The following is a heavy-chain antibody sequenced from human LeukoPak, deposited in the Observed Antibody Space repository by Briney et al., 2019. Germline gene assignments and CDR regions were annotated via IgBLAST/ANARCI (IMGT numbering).Heavy chain of an antibody. D-gene: IGHD2-2*02. CDR2: MSFDVNNK. Sequence: PGGSLRLSCATSGFTFSSYAFHWVRQAPGKGLEWVATMSFDVNNKYYADSVRGRFTISRDNSKNTLYLQMNSLRAEDTAVYSCARGYCTSSSCYKDYWGQGTLVTVSS. V-gene: IGHV3-30*04. CDR1: GFTFSSYA. J-gene: IGHJ4*02. CDR3: ARGYCTSSSCYKDY.